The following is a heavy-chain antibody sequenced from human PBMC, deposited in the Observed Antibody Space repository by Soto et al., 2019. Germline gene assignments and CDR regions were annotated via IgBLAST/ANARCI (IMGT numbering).Heavy chain of an antibody. CDR1: GGTFSSYA. CDR2: IIPIFGTA. V-gene: IGHV1-69*13. CDR3: AKKAPRGYSGYDFSYYYYYGMDV. D-gene: IGHD5-12*01. Sequence: ASVKVSCKASGGTFSSYAISWVRQAPGQGLEWMGGIIPIFGTANYAQKFQGRVTITADESTSTAYMELSSLRSEDTAVYYCAKKAPRGYSGYDFSYYYYYGMDVWGQGTTVTVSS. J-gene: IGHJ6*02.